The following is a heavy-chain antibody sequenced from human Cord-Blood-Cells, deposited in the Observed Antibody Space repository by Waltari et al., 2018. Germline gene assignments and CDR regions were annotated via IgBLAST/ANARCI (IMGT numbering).Heavy chain of an antibody. V-gene: IGHV2-70*01. J-gene: IGHJ6*02. CDR1: GFSLSTSGMC. CDR2: IDWDDDK. Sequence: QVTLRESGPALVKPTQTLTLTCTFSGFSLSTSGMCVSWIRQPPGKALEWLALIDWDDDKYYSTSLKTRLTISKDTSKNQVVLTMTNMDPVDTATYYCARIGRSSSWYYYYGMDVWGQGTTVTVSS. D-gene: IGHD6-13*01. CDR3: ARIGRSSSWYYYYGMDV.